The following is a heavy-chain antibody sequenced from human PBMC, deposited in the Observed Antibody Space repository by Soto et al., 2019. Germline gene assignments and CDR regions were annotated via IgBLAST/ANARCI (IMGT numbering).Heavy chain of an antibody. J-gene: IGHJ4*02. Sequence: SETLSHTCTVSGGSISSYDYYWSWFRQPPGKGLECIGYIYYSGSTYYNPSLKSRVTISVDTSKNQFSLKLSSVTAADTAVYYCARPLPRATPFDYWGQVTLVSVS. CDR2: IYYSGST. V-gene: IGHV4-30-4*01. CDR1: GGSISSYDYY. D-gene: IGHD5-12*01. CDR3: ARPLPRATPFDY.